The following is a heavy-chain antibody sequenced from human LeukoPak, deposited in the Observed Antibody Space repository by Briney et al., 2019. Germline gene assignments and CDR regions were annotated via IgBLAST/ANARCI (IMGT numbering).Heavy chain of an antibody. CDR3: ARVRFTGRARIDY. Sequence: GGSLRLSCVASGFTFSRYGIHWVRQPPGKGLEWVAVIRYDGSAYSYADSVKGRFTISRDNSKNTLYLQMSSLRAEDTAVYFCARVRFTGRARIDYWGQGTLVTVSS. CDR2: IRYDGSAY. CDR1: GFTFSRYG. D-gene: IGHD1-1*01. V-gene: IGHV3-33*01. J-gene: IGHJ4*02.